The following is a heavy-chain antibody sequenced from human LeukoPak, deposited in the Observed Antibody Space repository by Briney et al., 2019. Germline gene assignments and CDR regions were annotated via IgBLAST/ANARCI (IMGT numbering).Heavy chain of an antibody. D-gene: IGHD2-2*03. J-gene: IGHJ5*02. Sequence: SETLSLTCTVSGGSISSYYWSWIRQPPGKGLEWIGYIYYSGSTNYNPSLKSRVTISVDTSKNQFSLKLSSVTAADTAVYYCARALLVDIVVVPAANAGWFDPWGQGTLVTVSS. CDR2: IYYSGST. CDR3: ARALLVDIVVVPAANAGWFDP. V-gene: IGHV4-59*01. CDR1: GGSISSYY.